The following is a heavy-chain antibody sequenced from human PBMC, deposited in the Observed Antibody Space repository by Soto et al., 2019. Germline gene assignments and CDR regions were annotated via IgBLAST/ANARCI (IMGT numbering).Heavy chain of an antibody. V-gene: IGHV1-8*01. J-gene: IGHJ5*02. CDR3: ARGGPAAGFDL. CDR1: GYTFITND. D-gene: IGHD6-13*01. Sequence: QVQLVQSGAEVKKPGASVKVSCKASGYTFITNDINWVRQASGQGLEWMGWMKPSTGDSGSDPDFLGRITMTRDTATSTAYMELSSLKFEDTAVYYCARGGPAAGFDLWGQGSLVTVSS. CDR2: MKPSTGDS.